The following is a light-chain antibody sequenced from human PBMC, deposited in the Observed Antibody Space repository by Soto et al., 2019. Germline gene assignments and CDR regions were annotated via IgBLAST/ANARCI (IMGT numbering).Light chain of an antibody. CDR1: QSVSSN. V-gene: IGKV3-15*01. CDR2: GAS. Sequence: DIVMTQSPATLSVSPGERATLSCRASQSVSSNLAWYQQKPGQAPRLLIYGASTRATGIPARFSGSGSGTAFTLTLNSLHSEDFAVYYCQQYDTSPPFSLGPRTKVA. J-gene: IGKJ3*01. CDR3: QQYDTSPPFS.